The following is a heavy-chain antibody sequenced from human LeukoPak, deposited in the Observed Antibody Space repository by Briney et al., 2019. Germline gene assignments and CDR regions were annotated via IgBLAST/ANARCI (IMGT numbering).Heavy chain of an antibody. CDR3: ARVGGRYCSSTSCPPFDY. V-gene: IGHV1-69*05. CDR2: IIPIFGTA. CDR1: GGTFSSYA. D-gene: IGHD2-2*01. J-gene: IGHJ4*02. Sequence: ASVKVSCKASGGTFSSYAISWVRQAPGQGLEWMGGIIPIFGTANYAQKFQGRVTITTDESTSTAYMELSRLRSDDTAVYYCARVGGRYCSSTSCPPFDYWGQGTLVTVSS.